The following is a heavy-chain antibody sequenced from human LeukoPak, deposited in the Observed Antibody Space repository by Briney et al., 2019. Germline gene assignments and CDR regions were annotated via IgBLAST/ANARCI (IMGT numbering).Heavy chain of an antibody. Sequence: GGYLRLSCAASGFTFSSYAMSWVRQAPGKGLEWVSAISGSGGSTYYADSVKGRFTISRDNSKNTLYLQMNSLRAEDTAVYYCANQEAGPAGVDYWGQGTLVTVSS. CDR2: ISGSGGST. J-gene: IGHJ4*02. CDR3: ANQEAGPAGVDY. CDR1: GFTFSSYA. D-gene: IGHD2-2*01. V-gene: IGHV3-23*01.